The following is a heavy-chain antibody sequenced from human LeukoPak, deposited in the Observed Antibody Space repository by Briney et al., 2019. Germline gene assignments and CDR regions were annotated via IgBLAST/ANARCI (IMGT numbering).Heavy chain of an antibody. V-gene: IGHV3-23*01. CDR3: AKDANYLRSSGYLIPIDF. D-gene: IGHD3-22*01. CDR1: GFTFSRNA. J-gene: IGHJ4*02. Sequence: AGGSLRLFCAASGFTFSRNAMNWVRQAPGKGLEWVAAISGNGLGTYYADSVKGRFNISRDNSRNTLYLQMNSLRIEDTAFYYCAKDANYLRSSGYLIPIDFWGQGTLVSVAS. CDR2: ISGNGLGT.